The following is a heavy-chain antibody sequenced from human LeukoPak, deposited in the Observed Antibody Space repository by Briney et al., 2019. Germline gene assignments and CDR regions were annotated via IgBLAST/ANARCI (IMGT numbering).Heavy chain of an antibody. Sequence: GGSLRLSCAASGFTFSSYEMNWVRQAPGKGLEWVSYISSSGSTIYYADSVKGRFTISRDNAKNSLYLQMNSLRAEDTAVYYCARDPHYGSGSYFGYWGQGTLVTVSS. CDR3: ARDPHYGSGSYFGY. D-gene: IGHD3-10*01. J-gene: IGHJ4*02. CDR1: GFTFSSYE. CDR2: ISSSGSTI. V-gene: IGHV3-48*03.